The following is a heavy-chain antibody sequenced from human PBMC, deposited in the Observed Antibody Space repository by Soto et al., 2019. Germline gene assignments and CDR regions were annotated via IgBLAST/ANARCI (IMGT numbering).Heavy chain of an antibody. CDR3: AGQVCGFFMNNSSTNGIDT. J-gene: IGHJ6*02. D-gene: IGHD2-21*01. CDR2: IIPIFATA. CDR1: GDTHTNYA. V-gene: IGHV1-69*13. Sequence: AASAKVSDRVSGDTHTNYAIGWVRPARAQGLEWMGGIIPIFATANYAQKFQGRVTITADESTSTAYIELRSLRSEVSVVYFCAGQVCGFFMNNSSTNGIDTWGLQPTVTISS.